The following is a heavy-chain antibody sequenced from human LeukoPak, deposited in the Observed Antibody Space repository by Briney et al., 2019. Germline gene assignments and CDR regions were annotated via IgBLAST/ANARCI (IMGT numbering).Heavy chain of an antibody. CDR2: ISGSGGST. V-gene: IGHV3-23*01. Sequence: GGSLRLSCAASGFTFSSYAMSWVRQAPGKGLEWVSAISGSGGSTYYADSVKGRFTISRDNAKNSLYLQMNSLRAEDTAVYYCAREVRNSGIFDYWGQGTLVTVSS. J-gene: IGHJ4*02. D-gene: IGHD4-23*01. CDR3: AREVRNSGIFDY. CDR1: GFTFSSYA.